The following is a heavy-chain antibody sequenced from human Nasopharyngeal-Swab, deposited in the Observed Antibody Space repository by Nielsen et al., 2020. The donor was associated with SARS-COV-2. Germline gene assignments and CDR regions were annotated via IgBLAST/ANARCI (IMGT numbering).Heavy chain of an antibody. D-gene: IGHD6-6*01. CDR3: ARGRGSSPSRVYYYYMDV. J-gene: IGHJ6*03. CDR2: INHSGST. Sequence: RQAPGKGLEWIGEINHSGSTNYNPSLKSRVTISVDTSKNQFSLKLSSVTAADTAVYYCARGRGSSPSRVYYYYMDVWGKGTTVGVSS. V-gene: IGHV4-34*01.